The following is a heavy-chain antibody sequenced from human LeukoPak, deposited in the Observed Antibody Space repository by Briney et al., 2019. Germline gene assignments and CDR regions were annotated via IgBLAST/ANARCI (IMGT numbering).Heavy chain of an antibody. CDR3: ARDKTDSSGYHDAFDI. CDR1: GFTFSDYY. J-gene: IGHJ3*02. Sequence: KPGGSLRLSCAASGFTFSDYYMSWIRQAPGKGLEWVSYISSSSSYTNYADSVKGRFTISRDNARNSLYLQMNSLRAEDTAVYYCARDKTDSSGYHDAFDIWGQGTMVTVSS. D-gene: IGHD3-22*01. V-gene: IGHV3-11*05. CDR2: ISSSSSYT.